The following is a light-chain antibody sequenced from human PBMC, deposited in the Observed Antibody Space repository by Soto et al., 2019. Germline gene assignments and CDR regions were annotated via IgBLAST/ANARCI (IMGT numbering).Light chain of an antibody. CDR1: QSLVHSDGNTY. J-gene: IGKJ2*01. Sequence: DVVMTQTPLSSAVTLGQPASISCRSSQSLVHSDGNTYLNWLHQRPGQPPRLLIYKVSNRFSGVQDRFSGSGAGTDFTLTISRVEAEDVGIYYCMQSTHYKPYTFGQGTKLEI. V-gene: IGKV2-24*01. CDR2: KVS. CDR3: MQSTHYKPYT.